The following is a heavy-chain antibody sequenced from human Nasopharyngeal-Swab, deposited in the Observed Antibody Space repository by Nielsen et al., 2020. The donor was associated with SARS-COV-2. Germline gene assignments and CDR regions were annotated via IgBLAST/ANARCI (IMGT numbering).Heavy chain of an antibody. D-gene: IGHD6-19*01. V-gene: IGHV4-39*01. CDR3: ATSQRPSYSSGWYQQITDY. J-gene: IGHJ4*02. CDR2: IYYSGST. Sequence: RQAPGKGLEWIGSIYYSGSTYYNPSLKSRVTISVDTSKNQFSLKLSSVTAADTAVYYCATSQRPSYSSGWYQQITDYWGQGTLVTVSS.